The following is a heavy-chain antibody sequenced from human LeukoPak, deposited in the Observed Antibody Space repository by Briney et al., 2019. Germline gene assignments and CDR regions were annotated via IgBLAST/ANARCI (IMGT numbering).Heavy chain of an antibody. CDR2: IYYSGST. V-gene: IGHV4-39*07. J-gene: IGHJ4*02. CDR1: GGSISSSSYY. CDR3: AALSDSSGYSNHY. D-gene: IGHD3-22*01. Sequence: SETLSLTCTVSGGSISSSSYYWGWVRQPPGKGLEWIGSIYYSGSTYYNPSLKSRVTISVDTSKNQFSLKLSSVTAADTAVYYCAALSDSSGYSNHYWGQGTLVTVSS.